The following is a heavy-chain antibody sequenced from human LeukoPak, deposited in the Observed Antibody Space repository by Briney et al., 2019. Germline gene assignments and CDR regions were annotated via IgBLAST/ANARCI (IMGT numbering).Heavy chain of an antibody. D-gene: IGHD3-10*01. V-gene: IGHV3-66*01. Sequence: GGSLRLSCAASGFTVSSNFMTWVRQAPGRGLEWVSVIYSGGSTYYSDSVKDRFTISRDNSKNMLYLQMNSLRAEDTAVYYCARGGDSLHYWGQGTLVTVSS. CDR3: ARGGDSLHY. CDR1: GFTVSSNF. CDR2: IYSGGST. J-gene: IGHJ4*02.